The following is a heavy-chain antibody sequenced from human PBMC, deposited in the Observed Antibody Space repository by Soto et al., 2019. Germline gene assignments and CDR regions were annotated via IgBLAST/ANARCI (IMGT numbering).Heavy chain of an antibody. V-gene: IGHV3-53*02. D-gene: IGHD3-10*02. J-gene: IGHJ4*02. CDR2: LYIGGSA. Sequence: EVQLVETGGGLIQPGGSLRLSCAVSGFTVSSKYMTWVRQAPGKGLEWVSVLYIGGSASYADSVQGRFTISRDNSKNTVYLQMNSLRAEDTGVYYCVTGYVRDFDYWGQGTLVTVSA. CDR3: VTGYVRDFDY. CDR1: GFTVSSKY.